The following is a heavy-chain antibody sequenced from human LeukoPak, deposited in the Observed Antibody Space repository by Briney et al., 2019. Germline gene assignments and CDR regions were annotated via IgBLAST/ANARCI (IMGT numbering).Heavy chain of an antibody. Sequence: SETLSLTCTVSGGSISSYYWSWIRQPPGKGLEWVGYIYYSGSTNYNPSLKSRVTISVDTSKNQFSLKLSSVTAADTAVYYCARVDYYDSSGYYYGDQFDYWGQGTLVTVSS. CDR2: IYYSGST. V-gene: IGHV4-59*08. J-gene: IGHJ4*02. D-gene: IGHD3-22*01. CDR3: ARVDYYDSSGYYYGDQFDY. CDR1: GGSISSYY.